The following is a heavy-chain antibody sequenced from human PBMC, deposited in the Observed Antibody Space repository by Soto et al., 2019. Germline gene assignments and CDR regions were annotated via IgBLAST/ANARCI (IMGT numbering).Heavy chain of an antibody. D-gene: IGHD5-18*01. CDR3: ARERVALPIVTYHYYSGMDV. CDR2: ISSSGSTI. V-gene: IGHV3-11*01. Sequence: QVLLVESGGGLVQPGGSLRLSCAASGFTFSDYYMSWIRQAPGKGLGWVSYISSSGSTIYYADSVKGRFTISRDNAKHPLYLQMNSLRAAVTAVYYCARERVALPIVTYHYYSGMDVWGQGTTVTVSS. J-gene: IGHJ6*02. CDR1: GFTFSDYY.